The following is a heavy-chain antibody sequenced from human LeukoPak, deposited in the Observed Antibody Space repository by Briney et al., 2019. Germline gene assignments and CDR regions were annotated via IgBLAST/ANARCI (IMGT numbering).Heavy chain of an antibody. CDR3: AKDGMYGDYVLFWPQNWYFDL. J-gene: IGHJ2*01. Sequence: PGGSLRLSCAASGFTFSSYAMSWVRQAPGKGLEWVSAISGSGGSTYYADSVKGRFTISRDNSKNTLYLQMNSLRAEDTAVYYCAKDGMYGDYVLFWPQNWYFDLWGRGTLVTVSS. CDR1: GFTFSSYA. V-gene: IGHV3-23*01. CDR2: ISGSGGST. D-gene: IGHD4-17*01.